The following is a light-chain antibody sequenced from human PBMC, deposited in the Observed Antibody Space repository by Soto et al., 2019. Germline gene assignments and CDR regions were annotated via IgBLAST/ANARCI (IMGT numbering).Light chain of an antibody. J-gene: IGKJ5*01. CDR2: GAS. Sequence: EIVLTQSPGTLSLSPGERATLSCRASQSVSSNYLAWYQQKPGQAPRLLIYGASSRATGIPDRFSGSGSGTDFTLTISRLEPEVFAVYYCQQYGSSPMTFGQGTRLEIK. V-gene: IGKV3-20*01. CDR1: QSVSSNY. CDR3: QQYGSSPMT.